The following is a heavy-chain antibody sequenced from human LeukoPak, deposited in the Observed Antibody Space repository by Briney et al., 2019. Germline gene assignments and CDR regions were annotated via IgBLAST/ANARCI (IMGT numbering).Heavy chain of an antibody. CDR1: GGSFSGYY. J-gene: IGHJ4*02. D-gene: IGHD6-13*01. Sequence: SETLSLTCAVYGGSFSGYYWSWIRQPPGKGLEWIGEINHSGSTNYNPSLKSRVTISVDTSKNQFSLKLSSVTAADTAVYYCARVPIAAAGARYYFDYWGQGTLVTVPS. CDR3: ARVPIAAAGARYYFDY. V-gene: IGHV4-34*01. CDR2: INHSGST.